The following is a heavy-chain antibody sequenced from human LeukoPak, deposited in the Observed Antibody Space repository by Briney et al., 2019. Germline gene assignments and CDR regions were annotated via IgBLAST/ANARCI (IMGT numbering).Heavy chain of an antibody. V-gene: IGHV1-2*02. CDR3: ARFPGYCSSTSCGQPNAFDI. Sequence: ASVKVSCKASGYTFTGYYMHWVRQAPGRGLEWMGWINPNSGGTNYAQKFQGRVTMTRDTSISTAYMELSRLRSDDTAVYYCARFPGYCSSTSCGQPNAFDIWGQGTMVTVSS. CDR2: INPNSGGT. D-gene: IGHD2-2*01. CDR1: GYTFTGYY. J-gene: IGHJ3*02.